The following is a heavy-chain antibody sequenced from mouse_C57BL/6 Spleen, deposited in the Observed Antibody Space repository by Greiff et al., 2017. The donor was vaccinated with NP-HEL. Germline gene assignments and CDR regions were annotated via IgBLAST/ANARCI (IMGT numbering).Heavy chain of an antibody. Sequence: VQLQQSGPGLVKPSQSLSLTCSVTGYSITSGYYWNWIRQFPGNKLEWMGYISYDGSNNYIPSLKNRISITRETSKNQFFLKLNSVTTEDTATYYCARAAYSNYAMDCWGQGTSVTVSS. CDR2: ISYDGSN. D-gene: IGHD2-5*01. CDR3: ARAAYSNYAMDC. V-gene: IGHV3-6*01. CDR1: GYSITSGYY. J-gene: IGHJ4*01.